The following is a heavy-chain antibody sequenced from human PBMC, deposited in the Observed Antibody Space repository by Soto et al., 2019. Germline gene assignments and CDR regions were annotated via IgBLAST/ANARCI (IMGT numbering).Heavy chain of an antibody. Sequence: QVQLVQSGAEVKKPGSSVKVSCKASGGTFSSYAISWGRQAPGQGLEWMGGLLPIFGTANYAQKVQGRVTITADESTSTAYMELSSMRSEDTAVSYCAGERGRSGRYYVAEYFQHWGPGTMVTGSS. CDR2: LLPIFGTA. CDR1: GGTFSSYA. CDR3: AGERGRSGRYYVAEYFQH. V-gene: IGHV1-69*01. D-gene: IGHD1-26*01. J-gene: IGHJ1*01.